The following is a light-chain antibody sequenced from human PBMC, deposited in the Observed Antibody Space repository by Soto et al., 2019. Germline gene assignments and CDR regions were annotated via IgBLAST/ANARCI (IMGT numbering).Light chain of an antibody. CDR2: ATS. J-gene: IGKJ1*01. Sequence: DIQMTRSPSSLSASVGYIFTITCRASQTIAGYLNWYQQKPGKAPKLLIYATSSLQSGVPSRFSGSGSGTDFTLTISSLQHEDFATYSCQQSHSNPRTFGHGTKVDIK. CDR3: QQSHSNPRT. V-gene: IGKV1-39*01. CDR1: QTIAGY.